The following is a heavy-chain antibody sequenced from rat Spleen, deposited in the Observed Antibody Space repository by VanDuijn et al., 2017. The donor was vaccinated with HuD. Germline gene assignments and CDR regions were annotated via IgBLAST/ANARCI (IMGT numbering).Heavy chain of an antibody. CDR2: ITYSGST. J-gene: IGHJ2*01. D-gene: IGHD1-11*01. CDR1: GYSIKSSY. CDR3: ARGTTEGIDY. Sequence: EVQLQESGPGLVKPSQSLSLTCSVTGYSIKSSYRWNWIRKFPGNKLEWMGSITYSGSTSYNPSLKSRIPITRDTSKNKFFLQLNSVTTEDTATYYCARGTTEGIDYWGQGVMVTVSS. V-gene: IGHV3-1*01.